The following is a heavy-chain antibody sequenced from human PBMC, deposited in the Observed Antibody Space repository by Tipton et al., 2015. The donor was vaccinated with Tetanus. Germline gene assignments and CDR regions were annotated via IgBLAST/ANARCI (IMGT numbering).Heavy chain of an antibody. CDR2: ISNDGSAT. V-gene: IGHV3-74*01. CDR3: ARVPGAGVGYCSGGNCHYFDY. J-gene: IGHJ4*02. D-gene: IGHD2-15*01. Sequence: GSLRLSCAASGFTFSSYWMHWVRQAPGKGLVWVARISNDGSATNYADSVKGRFTISRDNAKNSLYLQMNSLRAEDTAMYYCARVPGAGVGYCSGGNCHYFDYWGQGTLVTVSS. CDR1: GFTFSSYW.